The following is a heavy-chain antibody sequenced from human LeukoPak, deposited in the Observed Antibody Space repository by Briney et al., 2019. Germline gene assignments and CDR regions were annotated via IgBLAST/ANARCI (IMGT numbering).Heavy chain of an antibody. Sequence: SVKVSCKASGFTFASSAMQWVRQARGQRLEWIGWIVVGSGNTNYAQKFQERVTITRDMSTSTAYMELSSLRSEDTAVYYCATHAGVGAPLNFDSWGQGTLVTVSS. D-gene: IGHD1-26*01. CDR2: IVVGSGNT. J-gene: IGHJ4*02. V-gene: IGHV1-58*02. CDR1: GFTFASSA. CDR3: ATHAGVGAPLNFDS.